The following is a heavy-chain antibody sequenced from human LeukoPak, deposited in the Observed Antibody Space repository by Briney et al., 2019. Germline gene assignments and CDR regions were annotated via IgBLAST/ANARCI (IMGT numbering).Heavy chain of an antibody. CDR2: IYSGGST. D-gene: IGHD2-2*02. CDR3: VVSCSSTSCYSGDAFDI. Sequence: GGSLRLSCAASGFTFHNFAMSWVRQAPGKGLEWVSVIYSGGSTYYADSVKGRFTISRDNSKNTLYLQMNSLRAEDTAVYYCVVSCSSTSCYSGDAFDIWGQGTMVTVSS. J-gene: IGHJ3*02. V-gene: IGHV3-66*02. CDR1: GFTFHNFA.